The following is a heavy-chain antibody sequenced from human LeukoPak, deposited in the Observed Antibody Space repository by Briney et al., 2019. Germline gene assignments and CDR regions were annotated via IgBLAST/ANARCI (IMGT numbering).Heavy chain of an antibody. J-gene: IGHJ6*03. CDR3: ARGTGTRPAGFFYYYYYYMDV. CDR1: GGSISGSNW. CDR2: IYHSGST. V-gene: IGHV4-4*02. D-gene: IGHD1-1*01. Sequence: SETLSLTCAVSGGSISGSNWWSWVRQPPGKGLEWIGEIYHSGSTNYNPSLKSRVTISVDTSKNQFSLKLSSVTAADTAVYYCARGTGTRPAGFFYYYYYYMDVWGKGTTVTVSS.